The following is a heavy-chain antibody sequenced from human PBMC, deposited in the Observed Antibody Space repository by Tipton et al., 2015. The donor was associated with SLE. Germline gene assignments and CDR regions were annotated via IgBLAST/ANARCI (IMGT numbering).Heavy chain of an antibody. CDR1: GGSISSYY. J-gene: IGHJ3*02. D-gene: IGHD5-24*01. CDR3: ARTGDGYNDAFDI. Sequence: TLSLTCTVSGGSISSYYWSWIRQPPGKGLEWIGYIYYSGSTHYNPSLKSRVTISVDTSKNQFSLKLSSVTAADTAVYYCARTGDGYNDAFDIWGQGTMVTVSS. CDR2: IYYSGST. V-gene: IGHV4-59*12.